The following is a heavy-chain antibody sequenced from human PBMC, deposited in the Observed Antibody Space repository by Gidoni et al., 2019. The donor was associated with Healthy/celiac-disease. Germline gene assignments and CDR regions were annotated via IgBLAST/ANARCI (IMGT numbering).Heavy chain of an antibody. CDR2: INPSGGST. D-gene: IGHD1-26*01. J-gene: IGHJ3*02. CDR1: AYTFTSYY. Sequence: QVQLVQSGAEVKKPGASVKVFCKASAYTFTSYYMHWVRQAPGQGLEWMGIINPSGGSTSYAQKFQGRVTMTRDTSTSTVYMELSSLRSEDTAVYYCARGELLDDAFDIWGQGTMVTVSS. V-gene: IGHV1-46*01. CDR3: ARGELLDDAFDI.